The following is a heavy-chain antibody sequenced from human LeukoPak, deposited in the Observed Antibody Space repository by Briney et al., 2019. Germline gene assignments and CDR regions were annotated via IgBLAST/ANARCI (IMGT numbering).Heavy chain of an antibody. CDR2: INHSGST. V-gene: IGHV4-34*01. J-gene: IGHJ4*02. Sequence: PSETLSLTCAVYGGSFSGYYWSWIRQPPGKGLEWIGEINHSGSTNYNPSLKRRVTISVDTSKNQFSLKLSSVTAADTAVYYCAAGWAPGGYWGQGTLVTVSS. D-gene: IGHD4-23*01. CDR1: GGSFSGYY. CDR3: AAGWAPGGY.